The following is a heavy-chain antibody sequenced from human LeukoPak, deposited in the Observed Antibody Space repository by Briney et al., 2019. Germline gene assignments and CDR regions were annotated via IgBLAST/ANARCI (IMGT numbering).Heavy chain of an antibody. V-gene: IGHV1-8*01. J-gene: IGHJ4*02. CDR2: MNPNSGNT. CDR3: VRANRAVTESDFDY. Sequence: ASVKVSCKASGYTFTSYDINWVRQATGQGLEWMGWMNPNSGNTGYAQKFQGRVTMTRNTSISTAYMELSSLRSEDTAVYYCVRANRAVTESDFDYWGQGTLVTVSS. D-gene: IGHD5-18*01. CDR1: GYTFTSYD.